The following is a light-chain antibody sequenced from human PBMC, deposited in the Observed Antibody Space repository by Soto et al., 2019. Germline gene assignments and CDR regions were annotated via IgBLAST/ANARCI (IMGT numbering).Light chain of an antibody. V-gene: IGKV3-20*01. CDR3: QHYVYPQWT. Sequence: IVFTQSPSTLSLSPGERATHSYRVCQTGSNSYLAWYQQKSGQAPRLLIYGVSTRATGIPDRSSGSGSGTEFALTISRLEPEDFAVYICQHYVYPQWTFGPGTKVDIK. CDR2: GVS. J-gene: IGKJ1*01. CDR1: QTGSNSY.